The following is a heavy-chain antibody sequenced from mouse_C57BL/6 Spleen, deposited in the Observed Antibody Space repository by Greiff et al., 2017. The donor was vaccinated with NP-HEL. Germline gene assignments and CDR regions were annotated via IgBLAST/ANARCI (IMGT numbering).Heavy chain of an antibody. CDR1: GFTFSSYG. J-gene: IGHJ3*01. CDR3: ARHGLGQFAY. Sequence: VQLKESGGDLVKPGGSLKLSCAASGFTFSSYGMSWVRQTPDKRLEWVATISSGGSYTYYPDSVKGRFTISRDNAKNTLYLQMSSLKSEDTAMYYCARHGLGQFAYWGQGTLVTVSA. D-gene: IGHD4-1*01. CDR2: ISSGGSYT. V-gene: IGHV5-6*01.